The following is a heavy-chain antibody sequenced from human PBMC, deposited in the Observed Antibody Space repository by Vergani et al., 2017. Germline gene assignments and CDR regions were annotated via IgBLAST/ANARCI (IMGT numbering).Heavy chain of an antibody. CDR3: VRDRGLCAGGRCYTEAWDY. D-gene: IGHD2-2*02. Sequence: QVQLVESGGGVVQPGTSLRLSCVVSGFALNRHAMYWVRQAPGNGLEWVVGISFDATNEYYPDLVKGRFTISRDIAKNTLYLQVRSLRLEDTGVYHCVRDRGLCAGGRCYTEAWDYWGQGTPVTVSS. J-gene: IGHJ4*02. CDR1: GFALNRHA. CDR2: ISFDATNE. V-gene: IGHV3-30-3*01.